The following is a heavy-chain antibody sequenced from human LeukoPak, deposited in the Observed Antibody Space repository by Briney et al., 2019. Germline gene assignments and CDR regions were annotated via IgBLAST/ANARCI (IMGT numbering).Heavy chain of an antibody. V-gene: IGHV3-11*04. Sequence: PGGSLRLSCAASGFTFSDYYMSWIRQAPGKGLEWVSYISSSGSTIYYADSVKGRFTISRDNAENRLYLQMNSLRAEDTAVYYCVRGQFFYDSAFDYWGQGTLVTVSS. D-gene: IGHD2/OR15-2a*01. CDR2: ISSSGSTI. J-gene: IGHJ4*02. CDR1: GFTFSDYY. CDR3: VRGQFFYDSAFDY.